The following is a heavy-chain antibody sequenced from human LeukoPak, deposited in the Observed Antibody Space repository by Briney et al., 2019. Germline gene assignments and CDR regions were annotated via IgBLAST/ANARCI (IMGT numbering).Heavy chain of an antibody. J-gene: IGHJ4*03. CDR1: RGSPSGYY. CDR3: ARATDDSGSYDY. Sequence: SETLSLTCAVYRGSPSGYYWSAIRQPPGKGVECMGEINHRGSTNYNPSLKSRVIISVDTSKNQFSLKLSSVTAADTAVYYCARATDDSGSYDYWGQGTLVTVSS. CDR2: INHRGST. D-gene: IGHD3-10*01. V-gene: IGHV4-34*01.